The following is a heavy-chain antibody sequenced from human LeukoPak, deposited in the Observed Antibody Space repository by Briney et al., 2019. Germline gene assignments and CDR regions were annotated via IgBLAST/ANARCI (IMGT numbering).Heavy chain of an antibody. CDR1: GGSISSYY. CDR2: IYYSGST. Sequence: SETLSLTCTVSGGSISSYYWSWIRQPPGKGLEWIGYIYYSGSTNYNPSLKSRVTISVDTSKNQFSLKLSSVTAADTAVYYCARTCPARGGAFDTWGQGTMVTVSS. D-gene: IGHD6-6*01. CDR3: ARTCPARGGAFDT. V-gene: IGHV4-59*01. J-gene: IGHJ3*02.